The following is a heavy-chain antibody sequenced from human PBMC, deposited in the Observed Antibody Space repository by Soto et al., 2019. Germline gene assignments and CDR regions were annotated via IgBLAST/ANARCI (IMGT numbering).Heavy chain of an antibody. J-gene: IGHJ6*02. D-gene: IGHD2-15*01. CDR1: GYTFTSYY. Sequence: GASVKVSCKASGYTFTSYYMHWVRQAPGQGLEWMGIINPSGGSTSYAQKFQGRVTMTRDTSTSTVYMELSSLRSEDTAVYYCARVSGYCSGGSCYSGFGMDVWGQGTTVTVSS. CDR3: ARVSGYCSGGSCYSGFGMDV. V-gene: IGHV1-46*01. CDR2: INPSGGST.